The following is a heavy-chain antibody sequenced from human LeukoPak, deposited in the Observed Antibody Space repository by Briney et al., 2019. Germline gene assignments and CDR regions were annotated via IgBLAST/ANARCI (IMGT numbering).Heavy chain of an antibody. D-gene: IGHD2-15*01. CDR2: IYYSGST. CDR3: ARLVCGGGSCPAEFDY. Sequence: SETLSLTCIVSGGSVSSGGHYWGWIRQPPGKGLEWIGSIYYSGSTYYNPSLNNRVTIFIDMSKNQFSLRLNSVTATDTAVYYCARLVCGGGSCPAEFDYWGQGTLVTVSS. CDR1: GGSVSSGGHY. V-gene: IGHV4-39*01. J-gene: IGHJ4*02.